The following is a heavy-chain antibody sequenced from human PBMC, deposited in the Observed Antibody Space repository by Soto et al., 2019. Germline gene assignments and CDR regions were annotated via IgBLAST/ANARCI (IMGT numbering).Heavy chain of an antibody. V-gene: IGHV3-30-3*01. D-gene: IGHD2-2*01. J-gene: IGHJ4*02. Sequence: GSLRLSCAASGFTFSSYAMHWVRQAPGKGLEWVAVISYDGSNKYYADSVKGRFTISRDNSKNTLYLQMNSLRAEDTAVYYCARDIVVVPAAMQPLDYWGQGTLVTVSS. CDR1: GFTFSSYA. CDR2: ISYDGSNK. CDR3: ARDIVVVPAAMQPLDY.